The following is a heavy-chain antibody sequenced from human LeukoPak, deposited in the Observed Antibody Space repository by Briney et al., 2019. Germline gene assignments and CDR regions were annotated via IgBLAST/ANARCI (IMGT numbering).Heavy chain of an antibody. CDR2: IYFSRST. Sequence: PSETLSLTCTVSGGSISSYYWSWIRQPPGKGLEWMGYIYFSRSTNYNPSLKSRATIPVEMSKNQFSLKLTAVTAADTPGYYCARENIGYDYAFDIWGQGTMVTVSS. V-gene: IGHV4-59*01. J-gene: IGHJ3*02. CDR1: GGSISSYY. D-gene: IGHD5-12*01. CDR3: ARENIGYDYAFDI.